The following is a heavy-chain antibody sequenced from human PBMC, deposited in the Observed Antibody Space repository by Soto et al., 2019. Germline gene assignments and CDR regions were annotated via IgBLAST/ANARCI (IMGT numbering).Heavy chain of an antibody. CDR3: ARECALKGVRGVLRGFYGMDV. J-gene: IGHJ6*02. D-gene: IGHD3-10*01. CDR2: MNPNSGNT. Sequence: QVQLVQSGAEVKKPGASVKVSCKASGYTFTSYDINWVRQATGQGLEWMGWMNPNSGNTGYAQKFQGRVTMTRNTYRSTAYMELSSLRSEDTAVYYCARECALKGVRGVLRGFYGMDVWGQGTTVTVSS. V-gene: IGHV1-8*01. CDR1: GYTFTSYD.